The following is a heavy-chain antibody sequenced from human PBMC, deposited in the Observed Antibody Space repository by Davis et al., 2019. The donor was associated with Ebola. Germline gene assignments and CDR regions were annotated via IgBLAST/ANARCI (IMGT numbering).Heavy chain of an antibody. V-gene: IGHV3-48*03. J-gene: IGHJ4*02. CDR2: ISDSGSTT. D-gene: IGHD5-18*01. Sequence: GESLKISCAASGFPFSNAWMNWVRQAPGKGLEWISYISDSGSTTYYTDSVKGRFTISRDNAKNSLYLQMNTLRVEDTAIYYCVPGTWIRGQGTLVTVSS. CDR1: GFPFSNAW. CDR3: VPGTWI.